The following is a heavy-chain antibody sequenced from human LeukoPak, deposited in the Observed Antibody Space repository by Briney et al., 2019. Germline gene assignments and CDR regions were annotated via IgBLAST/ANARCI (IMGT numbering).Heavy chain of an antibody. CDR1: GFTISSYS. J-gene: IGHJ5*02. D-gene: IGHD1-14*01. Sequence: GGSLILSCAASGFTISSYSMNWVRQAPGKGLEWGSSVISSSVDIYYADSVKGRLHISRDNATNSQYLTMNSLRAEDTAVYYCARDPSGRTTSWGQGTLVTVSS. CDR3: ARDPSGRTTS. V-gene: IGHV3-21*01. CDR2: VISSSVDI.